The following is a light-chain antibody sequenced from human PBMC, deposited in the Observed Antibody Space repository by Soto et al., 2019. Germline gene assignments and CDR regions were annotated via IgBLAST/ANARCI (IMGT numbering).Light chain of an antibody. CDR1: PSISTW. V-gene: IGKV1-5*01. CDR2: DSS. J-gene: IGKJ1*01. Sequence: DIQMTQSPSTLSASVGDRVTITCRASPSISTWLSWYQQKPGKAPKLLIDDSSKLETGVPSRFSGSGSGTEFTLTSSIQHPAYFTSYYCQQYNTYSTFGQGTKVDIK. CDR3: QQYNTYST.